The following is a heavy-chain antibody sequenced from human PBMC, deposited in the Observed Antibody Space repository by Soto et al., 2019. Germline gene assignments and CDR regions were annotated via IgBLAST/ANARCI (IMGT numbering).Heavy chain of an antibody. Sequence: SGKVCCEASGYTFSSQGISWLRQAPGQGLEYMGGIIPKFGTTNYAQKFRGRVTITADESTSTDYMEVSSLRYEDTAVYYCARASGRGWYNWFYTWGHVTLGTV. CDR2: IIPKFGTT. CDR1: GYTFSSQG. D-gene: IGHD6-19*01. CDR3: ARASGRGWYNWFYT. J-gene: IGHJ5*01. V-gene: IGHV1-69*13.